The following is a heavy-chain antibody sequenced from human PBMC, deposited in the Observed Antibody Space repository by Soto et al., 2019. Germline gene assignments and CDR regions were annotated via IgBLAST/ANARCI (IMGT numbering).Heavy chain of an antibody. CDR1: GGSFSGYY. CDR3: ARGPPVLLWFGDPSHYYFDY. V-gene: IGHV4-34*01. CDR2: INHSGST. Sequence: QVQLQQWGAGLLKPSETLSLTCAVYGGSFSGYYWSWIRQPPGKGLEWIGEINHSGSTNYNPSRKSRVTTSVDTSKNQFSLKLRSVTAADTAVSYCARGPPVLLWFGDPSHYYFDYWGQGTLVTVSS. D-gene: IGHD3-10*01. J-gene: IGHJ4*02.